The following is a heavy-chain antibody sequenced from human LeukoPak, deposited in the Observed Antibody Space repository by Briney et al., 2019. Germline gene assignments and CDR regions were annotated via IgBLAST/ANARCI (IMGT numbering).Heavy chain of an antibody. CDR1: GFTFGDHA. CDR2: ISWNSGDI. V-gene: IGHV3-9*01. J-gene: IGHJ4*02. CDR3: AKVSGYSYGFFDS. D-gene: IGHD5-18*01. Sequence: GRSLRLSCAASGFTFGDHAMHWVRQAPGKGLEWVSGISWNSGDIGYADSVKGRFTISRDNGKNSLYLQMNSLRAEDTALYYCAKVSGYSYGFFDSWGQGTLVTVSS.